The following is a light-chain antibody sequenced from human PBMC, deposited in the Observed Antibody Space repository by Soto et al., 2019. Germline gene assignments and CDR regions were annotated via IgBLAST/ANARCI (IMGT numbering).Light chain of an antibody. J-gene: IGKJ1*01. CDR2: KAS. V-gene: IGKV1-5*03. CDR3: QQYNSYPWT. CDR1: QTIITW. Sequence: IQLPQYPSTLSASVGDRVTFTCRASQTIITWLAWYQQKPGEAPKLLIYKASTVEVGVPSRLSGSGSGTDFTLTINSLQPAEFATYDCQQYNSYPWTFGQGTKV.